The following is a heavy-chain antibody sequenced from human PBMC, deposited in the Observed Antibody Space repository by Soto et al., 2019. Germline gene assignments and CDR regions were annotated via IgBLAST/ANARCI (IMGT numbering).Heavy chain of an antibody. Sequence: SETLSLTCAVYGGSFSGYYWSWIRQPPGKGLEWIGEINHSGSTNYNPSLKSRVTISVDTSKNQFSLKLSSVTAADTAVYYCARGRFDYWGQGTLVTVSS. J-gene: IGHJ4*02. CDR3: ARGRFDY. V-gene: IGHV4-34*01. CDR2: INHSGST. CDR1: GGSFSGYY.